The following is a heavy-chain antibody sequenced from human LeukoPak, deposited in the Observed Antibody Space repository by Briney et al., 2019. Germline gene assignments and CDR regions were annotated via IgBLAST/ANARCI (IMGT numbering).Heavy chain of an antibody. CDR3: ASAVMYRYYYYYGLDV. Sequence: ASVKVSCKTSGYTLTAFFIHWVRQAPGQGLEWMGRIDPNNGATSYAQKFQGRVTVTRDTSITTAYMEMTRLRSDDTAVYYCASAVMYRYYYYYGLDVWGQGTTVTVSS. D-gene: IGHD1-1*01. CDR2: IDPNNGAT. V-gene: IGHV1-2*06. CDR1: GYTLTAFF. J-gene: IGHJ6*02.